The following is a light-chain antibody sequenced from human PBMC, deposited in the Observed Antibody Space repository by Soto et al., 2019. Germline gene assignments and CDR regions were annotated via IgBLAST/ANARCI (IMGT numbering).Light chain of an antibody. CDR1: SNDVGGYNY. Sequence: QSALTQPASVSGSPGQSITISCTGTSNDVGGYNYVSWYQQHPGKAPKLIIYDVTNRPSGVSNRFSGSKSGNTASLTISGLQAEDEADYYCSSYTSSSTLVFGGGTQLTVL. J-gene: IGLJ2*01. CDR2: DVT. CDR3: SSYTSSSTLV. V-gene: IGLV2-14*01.